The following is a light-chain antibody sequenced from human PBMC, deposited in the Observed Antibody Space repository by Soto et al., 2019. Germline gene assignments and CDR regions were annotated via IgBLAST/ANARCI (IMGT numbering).Light chain of an antibody. CDR1: QTVRTNY. CDR3: QQFSSYPLT. J-gene: IGKJ4*01. Sequence: EFVLTQSPGTLSLSPGERATLSCRASQTVRTNYLAWYQQKPGQAPRLLIYDASSRATGIPDRFSGGGSGTDCTLTISRLEPEDCAVYYCQQFSSYPLTFGGGTKVEIK. CDR2: DAS. V-gene: IGKV3-20*01.